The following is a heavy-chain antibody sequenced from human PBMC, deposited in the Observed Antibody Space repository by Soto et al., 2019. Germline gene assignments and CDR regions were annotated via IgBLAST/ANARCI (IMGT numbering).Heavy chain of an antibody. V-gene: IGHV1-69*13. D-gene: IGHD3-10*01. CDR3: AREFGEQQYYDGMDV. CDR1: GGTFSSYA. Sequence: SVKVSCKASGGTFSSYAISWVRQAPVQGLEWMGGIIPIVGTANYAQKFQGRVTITADESTSTAYRELSSLRSEDTAVYYCAREFGEQQYYDGMDVAGQGATVTLSS. J-gene: IGHJ6*01. CDR2: IIPIVGTA.